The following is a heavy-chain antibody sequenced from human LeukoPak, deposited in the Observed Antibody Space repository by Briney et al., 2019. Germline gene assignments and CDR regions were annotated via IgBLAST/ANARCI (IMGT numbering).Heavy chain of an antibody. J-gene: IGHJ4*02. CDR1: GGSIRSYY. V-gene: IGHV4-59*01. CDR2: IYYSGST. D-gene: IGHD6-13*01. Sequence: SETLSLTCTVSGGSIRSYYWTWIRQPPGKGLEWIGYIYYSGSTNYKPSLKSRVTISVDTSKNQLSLRLSSVTAADTAVYYCARFLAAAGSYYFDYWGQGTLVTVSS. CDR3: ARFLAAAGSYYFDY.